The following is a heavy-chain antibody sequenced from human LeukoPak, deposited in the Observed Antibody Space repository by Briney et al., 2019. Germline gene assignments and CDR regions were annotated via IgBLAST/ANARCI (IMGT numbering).Heavy chain of an antibody. CDR3: ARVLRQVRFGEFQFFPDY. CDR1: GGSFNNYA. J-gene: IGHJ4*02. D-gene: IGHD3-10*01. CDR2: IIPIFGIA. V-gene: IGHV1-69*04. Sequence: WASVKVSYRACGGSFNNYAISGVRQAPGRGLEGMGRIIPIFGIANSAQKFQGRVTITADKSTNTAYMELSSLRSEDTAVYYCARVLRQVRFGEFQFFPDYWGQGTLVTVSS.